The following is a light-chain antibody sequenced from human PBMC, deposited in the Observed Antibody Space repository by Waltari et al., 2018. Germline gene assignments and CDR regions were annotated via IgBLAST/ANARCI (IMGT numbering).Light chain of an antibody. V-gene: IGKV3-20*01. J-gene: IGKJ1*01. CDR1: QSVGSSS. CDR3: QQHGTLPAT. Sequence: EIVLTQSPGTASLSPGERVTLSCRASQSVGSSSLAWYQQKPGQAPRLVICRASRRATGIPDRFSGSGSGTDFSLTISRLEPEDFGVYYCQQHGTLPATFGQGTKVEIK. CDR2: RAS.